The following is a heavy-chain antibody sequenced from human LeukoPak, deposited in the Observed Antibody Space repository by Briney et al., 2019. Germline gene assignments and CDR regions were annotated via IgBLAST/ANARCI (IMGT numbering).Heavy chain of an antibody. CDR3: ARGDPHADL. CDR2: ITISVDTK. J-gene: IGHJ5*02. V-gene: IGHV3-48*03. CDR1: GFDLSTYE. Sequence: TVGSLRLSCAASGFDLSTYEMNWVRQAPRKGLEWSADITISVDTKNYADSVKGRFTISRDNTRTSMYLQMNRLRVEDTGVYYCARGDPHADLWGQGTLVTVSS.